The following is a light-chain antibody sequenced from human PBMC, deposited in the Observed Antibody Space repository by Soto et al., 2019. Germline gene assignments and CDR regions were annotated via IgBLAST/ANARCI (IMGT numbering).Light chain of an antibody. CDR1: QGIRND. Sequence: AVQMPQSPSSLSATVGDRVPITCRASQGIRNDLGWYQQKPGIAPKLLIFAASSLQSGVPSRFSGSGSDTDFTLTISSLQPEDFATYYCLQDYNYPLTFGGGTKVAIK. CDR2: AAS. J-gene: IGKJ4*01. CDR3: LQDYNYPLT. V-gene: IGKV1-6*01.